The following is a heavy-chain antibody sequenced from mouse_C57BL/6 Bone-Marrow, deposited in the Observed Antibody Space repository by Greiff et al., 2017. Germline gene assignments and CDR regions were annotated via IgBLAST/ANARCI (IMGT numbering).Heavy chain of an antibody. CDR3: ARGIYYYVSSYFYFDY. J-gene: IGHJ2*01. CDR2: IYPSDSET. D-gene: IGHD1-1*01. Sequence: QVQLQQPGAELVRPGSSVKLSCKASGYTFTSYWMDWVKQRPGQGLEWIGNIYPSDSETHYNQKFKDKATLTVDKSSSTAYMQLSSLTSEDSAVYYCARGIYYYVSSYFYFDYWGQGTTLTVSS. V-gene: IGHV1-61*01. CDR1: GYTFTSYW.